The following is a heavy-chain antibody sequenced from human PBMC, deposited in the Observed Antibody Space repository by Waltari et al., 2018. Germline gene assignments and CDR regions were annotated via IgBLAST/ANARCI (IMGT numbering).Heavy chain of an antibody. CDR1: GFTFSTYY. Sequence: EVXLVESGXGLVQPGESXRLSCAGSGFTFSTYYMIWVRQPPGKXLESVANIKGDGSEEXYVDSVKGRFTISRDNAXNSLYLQMXXLXAXDSAVYYCAGGXFWGGSPXTWGQGTLVTVSS. CDR2: IKGDGSEE. J-gene: IGHJ5*02. D-gene: IGHD3-3*01. V-gene: IGHV3-7*04. CDR3: AGGXFWGGSPXT.